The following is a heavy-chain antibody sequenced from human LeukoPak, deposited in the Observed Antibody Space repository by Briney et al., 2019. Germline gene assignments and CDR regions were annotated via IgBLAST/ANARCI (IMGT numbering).Heavy chain of an antibody. V-gene: IGHV1-69*13. D-gene: IGHD3-22*01. J-gene: IGHJ2*01. CDR3: ARDPFYYDSSSRYFDL. Sequence: SVKVSCKASGYTLTGYYMYWVRQAPGQGLEWMGGIIPIFGTANYAQKFQGRVTITADESTSTAYMELSSLRSEDTAVYYCARDPFYYDSSSRYFDLWGRGTLVTVSS. CDR1: GYTLTGYY. CDR2: IIPIFGTA.